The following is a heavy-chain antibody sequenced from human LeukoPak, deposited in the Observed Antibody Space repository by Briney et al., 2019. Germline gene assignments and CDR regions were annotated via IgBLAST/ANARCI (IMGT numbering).Heavy chain of an antibody. V-gene: IGHV4-30-4*01. CDR1: GGSISSGDYY. J-gene: IGHJ4*02. CDR2: IYYSGST. CDR3: ARITGSGSYYKALSGPNFDY. Sequence: ESSETLSLTCTVSGGSISSGDYYWSWIRQPPGKGLEWIGYIYYSGSTYYNPSLKSRVTISVDTSKNQFSLKLSSVTAADTAVYYCARITGSGSYYKALSGPNFDYWGQGTLVTVSS. D-gene: IGHD3-10*01.